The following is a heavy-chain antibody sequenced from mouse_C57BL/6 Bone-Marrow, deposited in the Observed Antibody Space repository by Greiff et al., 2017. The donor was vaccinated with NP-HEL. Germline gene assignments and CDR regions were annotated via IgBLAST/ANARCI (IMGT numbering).Heavy chain of an antibody. J-gene: IGHJ3*01. CDR2: IYPGSGST. V-gene: IGHV1-55*01. CDR1: GYTFTSYW. D-gene: IGHD3-3*01. CDR3: ARRRTAGVFFAD. Sequence: QVQLKQPGAELVKPGASVKMSCKASGYTFTSYWITWVKQRPGQGLEWIGDIYPGSGSTNYNEKFKSKATLTVDTSSSTAYMQLSSLTSEDSAVYYCARRRTAGVFFADWGQGTLVTVSA.